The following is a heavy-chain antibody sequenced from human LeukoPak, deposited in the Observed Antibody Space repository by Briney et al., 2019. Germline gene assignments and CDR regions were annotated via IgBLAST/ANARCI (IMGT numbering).Heavy chain of an antibody. CDR3: ARGKYYYGSGSYYRSLVYYGMDV. CDR2: INHSGST. J-gene: IGHJ6*02. D-gene: IGHD3-10*01. Sequence: SETPSLTCAVYGGSFSGYYWSWIRQPPGKGLEWIGEINHSGSTNYNPSLKSRVTVSVDTSKNQFSLKLSSVTAADTAVYYCARGKYYYGSGSYYRSLVYYGMDVWGQGTTVTVSS. CDR1: GGSFSGYY. V-gene: IGHV4-34*01.